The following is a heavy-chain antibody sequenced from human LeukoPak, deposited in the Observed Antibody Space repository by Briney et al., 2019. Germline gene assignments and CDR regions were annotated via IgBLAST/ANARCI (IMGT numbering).Heavy chain of an antibody. CDR1: GFTFKSYA. D-gene: IGHD3-3*01. V-gene: IGHV3-23*01. CDR3: AKVSSGEHTFWSDFSQDKWFDP. Sequence: GGSLRLSCAASGFTFKSYAMTWVRQAPGKGLEWVSAIGGGGDKVLYADSVKGRFTISRDNSKQTLYLQMNSLGAADTAVYYCAKVSSGEHTFWSDFSQDKWFDPWGLGTLVTVAS. J-gene: IGHJ5*02. CDR2: IGGGGDKV.